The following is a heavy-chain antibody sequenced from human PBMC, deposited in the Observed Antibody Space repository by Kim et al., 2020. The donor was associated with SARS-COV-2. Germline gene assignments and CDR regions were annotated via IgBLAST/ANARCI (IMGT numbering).Heavy chain of an antibody. CDR3: VKISGSSIYSGFGV. CDR1: GFSFSSYA. V-gene: IGHV3-23*01. Sequence: GGSLRLSCAASGFSFSSYAMSWVRQAPGKGLEWVSSLSNNGDNTYYADSVKGRFTISRDNSRNTLNLQMNSLRAEDTAVYYCVKISGSSIYSGFGVWGQG. D-gene: IGHD2-15*01. CDR2: LSNNGDNT. J-gene: IGHJ6*02.